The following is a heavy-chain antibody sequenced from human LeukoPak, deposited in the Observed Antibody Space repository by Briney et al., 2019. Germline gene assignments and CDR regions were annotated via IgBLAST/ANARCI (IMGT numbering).Heavy chain of an antibody. CDR3: ARDEYYDYVWGSYRADQLIDY. D-gene: IGHD3-16*02. Sequence: GGSLRLSCAASGFSFSAYWMTWVRQAPGKGLEWVANIGKAGSGDYYLDSVKGRFTISRDNAKNSLYLQMNSLRAEDTAVYYCARDEYYDYVWGSYRADQLIDYWGQGTLVTVSS. J-gene: IGHJ4*02. V-gene: IGHV3-7*01. CDR1: GFSFSAYW. CDR2: IGKAGSGD.